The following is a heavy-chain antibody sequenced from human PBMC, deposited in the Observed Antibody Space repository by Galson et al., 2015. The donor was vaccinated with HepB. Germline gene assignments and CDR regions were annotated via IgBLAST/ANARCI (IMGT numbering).Heavy chain of an antibody. V-gene: IGHV3-53*01. Sequence: SLRLSCAASGFTVSSNYMSWVRQVPGKGLEWVAVIHSGGVTYYADSVKGRFTISRDNSKNTLYLQMSSLRAEDTAVYYCARERSYYYYYMDVWGKGTTVTVSS. CDR3: ARERSYYYYYMDV. CDR1: GFTVSSNY. D-gene: IGHD3-16*01. J-gene: IGHJ6*03. CDR2: IHSGGVT.